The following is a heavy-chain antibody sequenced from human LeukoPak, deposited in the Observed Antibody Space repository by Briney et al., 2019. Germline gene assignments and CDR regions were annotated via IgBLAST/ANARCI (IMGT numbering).Heavy chain of an antibody. J-gene: IGHJ4*02. Sequence: GGSLRLSCAVSGFTFSEHYMDWVRHAPGKGREWIRGIRNEGHSYSTDFAASVRGTASLSRNHSRNSMSLQTNSQSSDNTAVYYCVALLRGIGYWGQGTLVTAS. CDR2: IRNEGHSYST. CDR3: VALLRGIGY. D-gene: IGHD3-10*01. V-gene: IGHV3-72*01. CDR1: GFTFSEHY.